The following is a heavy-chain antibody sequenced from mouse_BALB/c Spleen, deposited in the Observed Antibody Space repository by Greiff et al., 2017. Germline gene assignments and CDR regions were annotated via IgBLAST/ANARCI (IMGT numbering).Heavy chain of an antibody. D-gene: IGHD2-4*01. J-gene: IGHJ2*01. CDR3: ARSRTSTMITTGY. CDR2: ISSGSSTI. Sequence: EVKLMESGGGLVQPGGSRKLSCAASGFTFSSFGMHWVRQAPEKGLEWVAYISSGSSTIYYADTVKGRFTISRDNPKNTLFLQMTSLRSEDTAMYYCARSRTSTMITTGYWGQGTTLTVSS. V-gene: IGHV5-17*02. CDR1: GFTFSSFG.